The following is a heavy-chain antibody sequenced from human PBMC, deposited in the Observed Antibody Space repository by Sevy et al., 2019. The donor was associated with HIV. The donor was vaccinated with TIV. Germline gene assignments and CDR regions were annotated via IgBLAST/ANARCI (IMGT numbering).Heavy chain of an antibody. V-gene: IGHV4-59*01. D-gene: IGHD3-22*01. CDR3: ALVLFCRGYYSYYFDY. CDR2: IYYSGST. J-gene: IGHJ4*02. Sequence: SETLSLTCTVSGGSISSYYWSWIRQPPGKGLEWIGYIYYSGSTNYNPSLKSRVTLSVDTSKNQFSLNLSSVTAADTSVYYCALVLFCRGYYSYYFDYWGQGTLVTVSS. CDR1: GGSISSYY.